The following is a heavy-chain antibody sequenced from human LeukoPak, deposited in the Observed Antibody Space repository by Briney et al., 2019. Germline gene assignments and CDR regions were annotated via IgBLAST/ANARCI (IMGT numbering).Heavy chain of an antibody. D-gene: IGHD2-2*01. Sequence: ASVMVSCKASGYIFTAYYIHWVRRAPGQGLEWMGWINPNSGGTESAQKFQCRVTMTRDTSISTAYMELSRLRSDDTAVYYCTRDHCTSINCYEYNYYGMDVWGQGTTVTVSS. J-gene: IGHJ6*02. CDR2: INPNSGGT. V-gene: IGHV1-2*02. CDR1: GYIFTAYY. CDR3: TRDHCTSINCYEYNYYGMDV.